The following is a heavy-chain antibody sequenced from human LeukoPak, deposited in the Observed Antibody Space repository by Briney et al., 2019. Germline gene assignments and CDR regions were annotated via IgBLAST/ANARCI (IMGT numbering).Heavy chain of an antibody. Sequence: SETLSLTRTVSGGSISSYYWSWIRQPPGKGLEWIGYIYYSGSTNYNPSLKSRVTISVDTSNNQFSLKLSSVTAADTAVYYCARKRITMIVDIWGQGTMVTVSS. J-gene: IGHJ3*02. CDR1: GGSISSYY. CDR3: ARKRITMIVDI. D-gene: IGHD3-22*01. CDR2: IYYSGST. V-gene: IGHV4-59*01.